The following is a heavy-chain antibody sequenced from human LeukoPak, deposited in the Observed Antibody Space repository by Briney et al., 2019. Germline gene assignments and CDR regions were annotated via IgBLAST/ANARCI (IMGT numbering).Heavy chain of an antibody. D-gene: IGHD5-18*01. J-gene: IGHJ5*02. CDR1: GYTFTGYY. CDR2: IIPIFGTA. Sequence: SVKVSCKASGYTFTGYYMHWVRQAPGQGLEWMGGIIPIFGTANYAQKFQGRVTITADKSTSTAYMELSSLRSEDTAVYYCARGRRGYSYDIDWFDPWGQGTLVTVSS. CDR3: ARGRRGYSYDIDWFDP. V-gene: IGHV1-69*06.